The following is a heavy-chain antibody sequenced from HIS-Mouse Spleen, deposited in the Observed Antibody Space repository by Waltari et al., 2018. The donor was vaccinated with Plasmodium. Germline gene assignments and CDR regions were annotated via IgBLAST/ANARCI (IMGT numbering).Heavy chain of an antibody. Sequence: QLQLQESGPGLVKPSETLSLTCTVSGGSISSSSYYWGWIRQPPGKGLEWIGSSYYSGRTYYNPSLKSRVTISVDTSKNQFSLKLSAVTAADTAVYYCARGSVAGWYWGQGTLVTVSS. CDR3: ARGSVAGWY. V-gene: IGHV4-39*07. CDR2: SYYSGRT. D-gene: IGHD6-19*01. CDR1: GGSISSSSYY. J-gene: IGHJ4*02.